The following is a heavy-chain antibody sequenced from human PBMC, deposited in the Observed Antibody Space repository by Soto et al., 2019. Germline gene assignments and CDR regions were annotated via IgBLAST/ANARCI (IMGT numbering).Heavy chain of an antibody. V-gene: IGHV4-34*01. Sequence: SETLSLTCSIYSGSLSGYYWSWIRQPPGKGLEWIGEISQSGNTNYSPSLKSRVSISIDTSKKQFSLNLASVSAADTAVYYCARAPKVSGSSQTRPDFWGQGALVTVSS. CDR1: SGSLSGYY. J-gene: IGHJ4*02. CDR2: ISQSGNT. D-gene: IGHD6-6*01. CDR3: ARAPKVSGSSQTRPDF.